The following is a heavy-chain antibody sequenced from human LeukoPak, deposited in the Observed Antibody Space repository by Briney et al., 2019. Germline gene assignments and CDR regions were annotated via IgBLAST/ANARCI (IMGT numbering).Heavy chain of an antibody. CDR1: GGSLSSYY. V-gene: IGHV4-59*12. CDR3: ARDRWFDP. CDR2: IYYSGST. Sequence: SETLSLTCTVSGGSLSSYYWSWIRQPPGKGLEWIGYIYYSGSTNYNPSLKSRVTISLDTSKNQFSLKLTSVTAADTAVYYCARDRWFDPWGQGTLVTVSS. J-gene: IGHJ5*02.